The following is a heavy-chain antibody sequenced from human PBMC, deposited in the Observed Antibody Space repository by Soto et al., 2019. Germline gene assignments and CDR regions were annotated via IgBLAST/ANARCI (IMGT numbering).Heavy chain of an antibody. V-gene: IGHV1-46*03. CDR2: INPSGGST. D-gene: IGHD3-3*01. CDR1: GYTFTSYY. CDR3: AREYDFWSVYYNPPGFMDV. J-gene: IGHJ6*03. Sequence: ASVKVSCKASGYTFTSYYMHWVRQAPGQGLEWMGIINPSGGSTSYAQKFQGRVTMTRDTSTSTVYMELSSLRSEDTAVYYCAREYDFWSVYYNPPGFMDVWGKGTTVTVSS.